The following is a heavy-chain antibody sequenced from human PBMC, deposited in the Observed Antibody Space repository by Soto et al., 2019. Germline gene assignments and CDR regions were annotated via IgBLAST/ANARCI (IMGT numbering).Heavy chain of an antibody. D-gene: IGHD3-10*01. J-gene: IGHJ3*02. V-gene: IGHV4-31*03. CDR1: GGSISSGGYY. CDR2: IYYSGST. CDR3: AREHLADYYGSGRSGAFDI. Sequence: SETLSLTCTVSGGSISSGGYYWSWIRQHPGKGLEWIGYIYYSGSTYYNPSLKSRVTISVDTSKNQFSLKLSSVTAADTAVYYCAREHLADYYGSGRSGAFDIWGQGTMVTVSS.